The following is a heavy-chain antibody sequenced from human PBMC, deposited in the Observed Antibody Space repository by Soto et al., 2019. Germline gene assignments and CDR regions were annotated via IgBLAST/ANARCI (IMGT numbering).Heavy chain of an antibody. V-gene: IGHV4-31*11. CDR3: ARSVDP. J-gene: IGHJ5*02. CDR1: GGSISSGGYS. Sequence: VPPSETLSLTCAVSGGSISSGGYSWSWIRQPPGKGLEWIGYIFYSGTTYYNPSLKSRVTISVDTSKNQFSLKLSSVTAADTAVYYCARSVDPWGQGTLVTVSS. CDR2: IFYSGTT.